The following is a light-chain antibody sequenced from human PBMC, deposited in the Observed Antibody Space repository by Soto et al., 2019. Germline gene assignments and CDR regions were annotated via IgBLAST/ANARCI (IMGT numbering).Light chain of an antibody. Sequence: EIVMTQSSATLSVSPGERATLSCRASQSVSSNLAWYQQKPGQAPRLLIYGASTRATGIPARFSGSGSGTEFTLTISSLQSEDCAVYYCQQYNNWPHTFGQGTKLEIK. J-gene: IGKJ2*01. CDR1: QSVSSN. V-gene: IGKV3-15*01. CDR2: GAS. CDR3: QQYNNWPHT.